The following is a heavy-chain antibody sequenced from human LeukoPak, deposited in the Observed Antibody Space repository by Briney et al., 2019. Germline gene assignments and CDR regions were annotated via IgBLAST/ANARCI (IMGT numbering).Heavy chain of an antibody. Sequence: ASVKVSCKASGYTFTSYDINWVRQAPGQGLEWMGWINPNSGGTNYAQKFQGRVTMTRDTSISTAYMELSRLRSDDTAVYYCARDQSYNWNYHYWGQGTLVTVSS. CDR3: ARDQSYNWNYHY. D-gene: IGHD1-7*01. V-gene: IGHV1-2*02. CDR2: INPNSGGT. J-gene: IGHJ4*02. CDR1: GYTFTSYD.